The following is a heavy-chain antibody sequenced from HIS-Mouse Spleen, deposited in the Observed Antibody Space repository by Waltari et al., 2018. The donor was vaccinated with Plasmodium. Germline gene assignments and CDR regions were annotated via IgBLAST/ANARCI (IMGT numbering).Heavy chain of an antibody. J-gene: IGHJ3*02. CDR2: NSGSGGST. V-gene: IGHV3-23*01. CDR1: GFTFSSYA. Sequence: EVQLLESGGGLVQPGGSLRLSCAASGFTFSSYAMSWVRQAPGKGLEWVSANSGSGGSTSYADSVKGRFTISRDNSKNTLYLQMNSLRAEDTAVYYCAKDPDIVVVPAAVNAFDIWGQGTMVTVSS. CDR3: AKDPDIVVVPAAVNAFDI. D-gene: IGHD2-2*01.